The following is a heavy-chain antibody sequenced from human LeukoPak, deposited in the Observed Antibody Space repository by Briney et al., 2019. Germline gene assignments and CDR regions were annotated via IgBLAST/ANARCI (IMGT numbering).Heavy chain of an antibody. J-gene: IGHJ4*02. CDR1: GYSFTIYW. CDR2: IYSCDSDT. Sequence: KPGEPLKIPCRAWGYSFTIYWVLWVRQMRGKGLEGMGIIYSCDSDTRYSPSLQGQVTISADKSISTDYLLWSTLKASDTAMYYCARGSIAADYYFDYWGQGTLVTVSS. V-gene: IGHV5-51*03. CDR3: ARGSIAADYYFDY. D-gene: IGHD6-13*01.